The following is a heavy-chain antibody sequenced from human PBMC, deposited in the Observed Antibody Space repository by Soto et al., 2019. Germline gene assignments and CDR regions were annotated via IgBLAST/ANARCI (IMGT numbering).Heavy chain of an antibody. Sequence: PSETLSLTCTVSGGSISSYYWSWIRQPPGKGLEWIGYIYYSGSTNYNPSLKSRVTISVDTSKNQFSLKLSSVTAADTAVYYCASMTTFYFDYWGQGTLVTVSS. CDR3: ASMTTFYFDY. D-gene: IGHD4-17*01. J-gene: IGHJ4*02. V-gene: IGHV4-59*01. CDR2: IYYSGST. CDR1: GGSISSYY.